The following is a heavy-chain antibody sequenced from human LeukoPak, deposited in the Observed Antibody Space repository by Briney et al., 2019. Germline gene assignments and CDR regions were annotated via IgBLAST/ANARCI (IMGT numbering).Heavy chain of an antibody. V-gene: IGHV3-23*01. Sequence: PGGTLRLSCAASGFTFSSFGMSWVRQAPGKGLEWVSAISGSGGSTYYADSVKGRFTISRDNSKNTLYLQMNSLRAEDTAVYYCAKALWFGEIYFDYWGQGTLVTVSS. D-gene: IGHD3-10*01. CDR3: AKALWFGEIYFDY. J-gene: IGHJ4*02. CDR1: GFTFSSFG. CDR2: ISGSGGST.